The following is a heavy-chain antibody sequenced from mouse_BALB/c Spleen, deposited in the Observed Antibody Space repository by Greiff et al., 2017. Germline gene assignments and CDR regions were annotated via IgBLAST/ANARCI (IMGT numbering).Heavy chain of an antibody. CDR1: GYAFTNYL. Sequence: QVQLKESGAELVRPGTSVKVSCKASGYAFTNYLIEWVKQRPGQGLEWIGVINPGSGGTNYNEKFKGKATLTADKSSSTAYMQLSSLTSDDSAVYFCAREVITTGFSFAYWGQGTLVTVSA. V-gene: IGHV1-54*01. CDR3: AREVITTGFSFAY. CDR2: INPGSGGT. D-gene: IGHD2-4*01. J-gene: IGHJ3*01.